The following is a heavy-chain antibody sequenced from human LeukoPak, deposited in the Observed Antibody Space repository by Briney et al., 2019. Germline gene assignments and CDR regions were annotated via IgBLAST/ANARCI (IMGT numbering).Heavy chain of an antibody. CDR2: ISSSSSYI. J-gene: IGHJ6*02. CDR3: ARAGGVPADGYYYYGMDV. CDR1: GFTFSSYS. V-gene: IGHV3-21*01. Sequence: GGSLRLYCAASGFTFSSYSMNCVGQAPGKGLEWVSSISSSSSYIYYADSVKGRFTISRDNAKNSLYLQMNSLRAEDAAVYYCARAGGVPADGYYYYGMDVWGQGTTVTVSS. D-gene: IGHD2-2*01.